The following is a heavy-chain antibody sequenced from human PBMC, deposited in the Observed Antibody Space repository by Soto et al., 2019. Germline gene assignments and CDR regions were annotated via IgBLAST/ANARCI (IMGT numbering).Heavy chain of an antibody. J-gene: IGHJ6*02. Sequence: ASVKVSCKASGYTFTSYGISWVRQAPGQGLEWMGWISAYNGNTNYAQKLQGRVTMTTDTSTSTAYMELRSLRSDDTAVYYCARDKGSDSVTIFGVVIKGYSYYYYGMDVWGQGTTVTVSS. V-gene: IGHV1-18*04. CDR1: GYTFTSYG. CDR2: ISAYNGNT. CDR3: ARDKGSDSVTIFGVVIKGYSYYYYGMDV. D-gene: IGHD3-3*01.